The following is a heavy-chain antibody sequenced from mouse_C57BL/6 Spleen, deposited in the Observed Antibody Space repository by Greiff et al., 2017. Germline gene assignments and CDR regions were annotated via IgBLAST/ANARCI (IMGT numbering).Heavy chain of an antibody. CDR3: TTFEYDDEMDY. Sequence: VQLQQSGAELVRPGASVKLSCTASGFNIKDYYMHWVKQRPEQGLEWIGRIDPEDGDTEYAPKFQGKATMTEDTSSNTAYLQLSSLTSEDTAVYYCTTFEYDDEMDYWGQGTTVTVSS. CDR2: IDPEDGDT. D-gene: IGHD2-3*01. V-gene: IGHV14-1*01. J-gene: IGHJ4*01. CDR1: GFNIKDYY.